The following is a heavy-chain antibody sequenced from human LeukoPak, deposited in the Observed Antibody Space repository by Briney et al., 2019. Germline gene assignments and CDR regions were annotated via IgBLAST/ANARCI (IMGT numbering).Heavy chain of an antibody. D-gene: IGHD4-17*01. CDR1: GYTFTGYY. J-gene: IGHJ6*03. CDR2: INPNSGST. CDR3: ARATVTTDYYYMDV. Sequence: ASVKVSCKASGYTFTGYYTHWVRQAPGQGLEWMGWINPNSGSTNYAQKFQGSVSMTRDTSISTAYMELSRLRSDDTAVYYCARATVTTDYYYMDVWGKGTTVTVSS. V-gene: IGHV1-2*02.